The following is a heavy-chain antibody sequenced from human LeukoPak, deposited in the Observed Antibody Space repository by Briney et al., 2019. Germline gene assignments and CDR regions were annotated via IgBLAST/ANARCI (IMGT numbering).Heavy chain of an antibody. D-gene: IGHD3-22*01. CDR2: ISGSGGST. CDR1: GFTFSSYA. J-gene: IGHJ4*02. CDR3: AKVIRYYYDSSGYSSFDY. V-gene: IGHV3-23*01. Sequence: GGSLRLSCAASGFTFSSYAMSWVRQAPGKGLAWVSAISGSGGSTYYADSVQGRFTISRDNSKNTLYLQMNSLRAEDTAVYYCAKVIRYYYDSSGYSSFDYWGQGTLVTVSS.